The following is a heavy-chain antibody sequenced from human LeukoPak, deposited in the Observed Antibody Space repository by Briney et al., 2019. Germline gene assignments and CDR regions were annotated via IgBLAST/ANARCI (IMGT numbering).Heavy chain of an antibody. Sequence: ASLKVSCKASGYTFTGYYMHWVRQAPGQGLEWMGWINPNSGGTNYAQKFQGRVTMTRDTSISTAYMELSRLRSDDTAVYYCARGAQLERHRNYYYYYYMDVWGKGTTVTISS. CDR1: GYTFTGYY. D-gene: IGHD1-1*01. CDR3: ARGAQLERHRNYYYYYYMDV. CDR2: INPNSGGT. J-gene: IGHJ6*03. V-gene: IGHV1-2*02.